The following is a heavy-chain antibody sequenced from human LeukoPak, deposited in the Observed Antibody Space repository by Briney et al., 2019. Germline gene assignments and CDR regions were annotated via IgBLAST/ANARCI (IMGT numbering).Heavy chain of an antibody. CDR3: AKGGWLDD. J-gene: IGHJ4*02. CDR2: ITGRSDKT. CDR1: GFNFNKYD. Sequence: GGSLGLSCAASGFNFNKYDMTWARQAPGKGLEWVSTITGRSDKTYYTDSVKGRFVTSRDNSKDTLYLQMNSLRAEDTALYYCAKGGWLDDLGQGALVTVSS. V-gene: IGHV3-23*01. D-gene: IGHD6-19*01.